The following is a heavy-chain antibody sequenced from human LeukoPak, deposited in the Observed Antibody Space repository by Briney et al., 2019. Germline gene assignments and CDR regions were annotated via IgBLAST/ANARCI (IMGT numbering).Heavy chain of an antibody. Sequence: PGGSLRLACAAAGFSYSNAWVSWVRQAPGKRMEWVGRIKSKTDGGTTDYAAPVKGRFTISRDDSKNTLYLQMNSLKTEDTAVYYCTTSTPLLNWGQGTLVTVSS. J-gene: IGHJ4*02. V-gene: IGHV3-15*01. CDR2: IKSKTDGGTT. CDR1: GFSYSNAW. CDR3: TTSTPLLN. D-gene: IGHD5/OR15-5a*01.